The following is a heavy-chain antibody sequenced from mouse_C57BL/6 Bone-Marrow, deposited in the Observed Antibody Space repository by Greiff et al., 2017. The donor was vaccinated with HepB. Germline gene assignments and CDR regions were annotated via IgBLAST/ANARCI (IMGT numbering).Heavy chain of an antibody. CDR3: ARQLRLRYYAMYY. D-gene: IGHD3-2*02. CDR2: IDPSNGGT. Sequence: QVQLQQPGTELVKPGASVKLSCKASGYTFTSYWMHWVKQRPGQGLEWIGNIDPSNGGTNYNEKFKSKATQTVDKSSSTAYMQLSSLTSEDSAVYYCARQLRLRYYAMYYWGQGTSVTVSS. CDR1: GYTFTSYW. J-gene: IGHJ4*01. V-gene: IGHV1-53*01.